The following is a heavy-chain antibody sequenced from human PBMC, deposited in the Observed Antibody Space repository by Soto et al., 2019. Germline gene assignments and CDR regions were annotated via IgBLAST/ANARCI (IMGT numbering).Heavy chain of an antibody. CDR2: IYYSGSP. CDR3: ARQRDSTTSPPRVYFAF. J-gene: IGHJ4*02. Sequence: SETLSLTCTVSGGSISTSSYYWGWIRQPPGKGLEWIGSIYYSGSPYYNPPLKSRVTISVDTSKNQFSLKLSSVTATDTAVYYCARQRDSTTSPPRVYFAFWGKGTLVTVSS. V-gene: IGHV4-39*01. CDR1: GGSISTSSYY. D-gene: IGHD2-2*01.